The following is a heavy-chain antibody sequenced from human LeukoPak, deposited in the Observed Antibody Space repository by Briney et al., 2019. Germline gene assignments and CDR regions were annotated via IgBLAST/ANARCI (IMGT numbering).Heavy chain of an antibody. V-gene: IGHV4-39*07. CDR1: GGSISSSSYY. D-gene: IGHD3-22*01. CDR3: AREFSYYDSSGYYYQAVDY. CDR2: IYYSGST. J-gene: IGHJ4*02. Sequence: SETLSLTCTVSGGSISSSSYYWGWIRQPPGKGLEWIGSIYYSGSTYYNPSLKSRVTISVDTSKNQFSLKLSSVTAADTAVYYCAREFSYYDSSGYYYQAVDYWGQGTLVTVSS.